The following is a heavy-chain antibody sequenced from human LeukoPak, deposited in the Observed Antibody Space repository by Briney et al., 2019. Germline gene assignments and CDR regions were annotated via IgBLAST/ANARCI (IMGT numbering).Heavy chain of an antibody. V-gene: IGHV1-8*01. D-gene: IGHD3-9*01. Sequence: ASVKVSCKASGYTFTSYDINWVRQATGQGLEWMGWMNPNSGNTGYAQKFQGRVTMTRNTSISTAYMELSSLRSEDTAVYYCARGQRGGFDWFLEGVRNSYNWFGPWGQGTLVTVSS. CDR1: GYTFTSYD. CDR3: ARGQRGGFDWFLEGVRNSYNWFGP. J-gene: IGHJ5*02. CDR2: MNPNSGNT.